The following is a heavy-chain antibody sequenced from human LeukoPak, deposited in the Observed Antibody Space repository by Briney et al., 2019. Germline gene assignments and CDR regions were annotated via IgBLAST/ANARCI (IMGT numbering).Heavy chain of an antibody. CDR3: AKDLGGYSYGYSWFDP. CDR1: GFTFSSYA. D-gene: IGHD5-18*01. V-gene: IGHV3-23*01. J-gene: IGHJ5*02. Sequence: GGSLRLSCAASGFTFSSYAMSWVRQAPGKGLEWVSAISGSGGSTYYADSVKGRFTISRDNSKNTLYLQMNSLRAEDTAVYYCAKDLGGYSYGYSWFDPWGQGTLVTVSS. CDR2: ISGSGGST.